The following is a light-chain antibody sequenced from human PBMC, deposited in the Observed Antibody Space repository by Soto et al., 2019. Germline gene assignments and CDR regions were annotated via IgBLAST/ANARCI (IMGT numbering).Light chain of an antibody. CDR2: DVN. V-gene: IGLV2-14*01. J-gene: IGLJ1*01. CDR3: SSSKSSSTRPYV. CDR1: SSDVGGYNL. Sequence: QSALTQPASVSGSPGQSITISCTGTSSDVGGYNLVSWYQQYPDKAPKLMIFDVNTRPSGVSNRFSGSKSGNTASLTISGRQAEDEADDYCSSSKSSSTRPYVFGTGTKLTVL.